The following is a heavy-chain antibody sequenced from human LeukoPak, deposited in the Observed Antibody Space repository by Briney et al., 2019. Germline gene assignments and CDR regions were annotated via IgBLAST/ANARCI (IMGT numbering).Heavy chain of an antibody. Sequence: PSETLSLTCTVSGGSIFSTSFYWGWIRQPPGKGLEWIGSMYYDGTTYHNPSLKSRVTTSVDTSNSQFSLRLTSVTAADTAVYFCARRSDSGSDDGEDYFDSWGQGTLVTVSS. J-gene: IGHJ4*02. D-gene: IGHD1-26*01. V-gene: IGHV4-39*01. CDR1: GGSIFSTSFY. CDR3: ARRSDSGSDDGEDYFDS. CDR2: MYYDGTT.